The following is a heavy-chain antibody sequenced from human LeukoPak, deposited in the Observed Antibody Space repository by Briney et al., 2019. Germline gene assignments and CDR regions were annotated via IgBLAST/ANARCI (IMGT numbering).Heavy chain of an antibody. CDR2: IKQDGSEK. D-gene: IGHD1/OR15-1a*01. Sequence: GGSLRLSCAASGFSFSNYWMSWVRQAPGKGLEWVANIKQDGSEKNYVDSVKGRFTISRDNTKNSLSLQMISLRAEDTAIYYCARNKRADIWGQGTMVTVFS. V-gene: IGHV3-7*01. J-gene: IGHJ3*02. CDR1: GFSFSNYW. CDR3: ARNKRADI.